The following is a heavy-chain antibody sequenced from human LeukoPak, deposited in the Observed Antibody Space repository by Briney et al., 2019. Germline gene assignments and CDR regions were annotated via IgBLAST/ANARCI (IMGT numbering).Heavy chain of an antibody. Sequence: SETLSLTCTVSDYSISSGHYWGWIRQPPGKGLEWIGSIYHSGSTYYNPSLKSRVTISVDTSKNQVSLKLSSVTAADTAVYYCARHYDPQPFDVFDVWGQGTMVTVSS. D-gene: IGHD3-3*01. CDR1: DYSISSGHY. V-gene: IGHV4-38-2*02. CDR2: IYHSGST. J-gene: IGHJ3*01. CDR3: ARHYDPQPFDVFDV.